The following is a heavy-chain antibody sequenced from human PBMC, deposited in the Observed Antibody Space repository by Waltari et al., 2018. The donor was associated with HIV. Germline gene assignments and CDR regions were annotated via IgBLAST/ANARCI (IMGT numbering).Heavy chain of an antibody. Sequence: QLQLQESGPGLVKPSETLSLSCTVSGGSISSSSYYWGWIRQPPGKGLEWLGTIYYSGGTYYNPSLKSQVTISVDTSKNQISLKLSSVTAADTAVYYCVREYSGSAAMDYWGQGTLVTVSS. D-gene: IGHD1-26*01. CDR1: GGSISSSSYY. J-gene: IGHJ4*02. CDR3: VREYSGSAAMDY. CDR2: IYYSGGT. V-gene: IGHV4-39*01.